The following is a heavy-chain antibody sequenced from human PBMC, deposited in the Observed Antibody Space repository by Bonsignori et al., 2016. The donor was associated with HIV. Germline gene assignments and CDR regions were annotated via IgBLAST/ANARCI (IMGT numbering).Heavy chain of an antibody. D-gene: IGHD3-3*01. Sequence: VRQMPGKGLEWVSYISSSGSTIYYADSVKGRFTISRDNAKNSLYLQMNSLRAEDTAVYYCARGDYDFWSGEVMDVWGKGTTVTVSS. J-gene: IGHJ6*03. CDR3: ARGDYDFWSGEVMDV. CDR2: ISSSGSTI. V-gene: IGHV3-48*03.